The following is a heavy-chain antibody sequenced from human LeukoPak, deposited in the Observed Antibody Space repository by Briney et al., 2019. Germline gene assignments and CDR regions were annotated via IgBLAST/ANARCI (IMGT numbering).Heavy chain of an antibody. CDR1: GFTFSTYG. CDR3: ARGVVVAATPPVY. D-gene: IGHD2-15*01. J-gene: IGHJ4*02. CDR2: IRYDGSKK. Sequence: GGSLRLSCAASGFTFSTYGMHWVRQAPGKGLEWVTFIRYDGSKKYYADSVKGRFTISRDNSKNTLYLQMNSLRAEDTAVYYCARGVVVAATPPVYWGQGTLVTVSS. V-gene: IGHV3-30*02.